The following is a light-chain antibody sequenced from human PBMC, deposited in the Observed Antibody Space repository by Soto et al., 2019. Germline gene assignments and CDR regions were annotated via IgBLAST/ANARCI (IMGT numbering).Light chain of an antibody. V-gene: IGKV3-15*01. CDR3: QQYNNWPLP. Sequence: EIVMTQSPATLSVSPGERATLSCRASQSVAINLAWYQQKAGQAPRLLIYRASTRATDIPASFSGSGSGTECTVTISSLQSEDFAVYYCQQYNNWPLPFGGGTKVEIK. J-gene: IGKJ4*01. CDR2: RAS. CDR1: QSVAIN.